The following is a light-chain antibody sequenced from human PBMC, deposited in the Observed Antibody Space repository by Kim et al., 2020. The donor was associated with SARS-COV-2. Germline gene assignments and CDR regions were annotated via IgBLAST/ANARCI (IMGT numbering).Light chain of an antibody. CDR2: WAS. CDR3: QQYYGTPYS. CDR1: QSVLFSSNNKNY. Sequence: DIGMTQSPDSLAVSLGERATINCKSSQSVLFSSNNKNYLAWYQQKPGQPPKLLIYWASTRESGVPDRFSGSGSGTDFALTISSLQAEDVAVYYCQQYYGTPYSFGQGTKLEI. V-gene: IGKV4-1*01. J-gene: IGKJ2*03.